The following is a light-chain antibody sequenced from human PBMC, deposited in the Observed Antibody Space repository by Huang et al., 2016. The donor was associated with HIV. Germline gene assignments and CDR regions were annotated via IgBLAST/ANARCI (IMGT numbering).Light chain of an antibody. CDR3: QQYDNWPPYT. Sequence: EIVMSQSPVTLSGSPGDRVTPSCRASQSGNSNLAWYQQKSGQAPRLLIFGASTRATGVPDRFGGSGSGTEFTLTISSLQSEDFAVYYCQQYDNWPPYTFGQGTKLDI. V-gene: IGKV3-15*01. CDR1: QSGNSN. J-gene: IGKJ2*01. CDR2: GAS.